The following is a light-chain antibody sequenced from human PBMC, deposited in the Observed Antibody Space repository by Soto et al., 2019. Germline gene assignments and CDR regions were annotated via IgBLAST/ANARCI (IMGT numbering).Light chain of an antibody. CDR3: QQYNSYPWT. CDR2: DAS. J-gene: IGKJ1*01. V-gene: IGKV1-5*01. Sequence: DIQMTQSPSTLSASVGDRVTITCRASQSISSWLAWYQQKPGKAPRLLIYDASSLESGVPSRLSGSGSGTEFTLTISSLQPDDFATYYCQQYNSYPWTVGQGTKVESK. CDR1: QSISSW.